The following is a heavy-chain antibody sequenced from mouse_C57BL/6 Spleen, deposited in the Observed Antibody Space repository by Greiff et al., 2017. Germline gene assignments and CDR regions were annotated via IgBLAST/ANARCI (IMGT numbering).Heavy chain of an antibody. CDR1: GYTFTDYN. V-gene: IGHV1-22*01. Sequence: EVQLQQSGPELVKPGASVKMSCKASGYTFTDYNMHWVKQSHGKSLEWIGYINPNNGGTSYNQKFKGKATLTVNKSSSTAYMELRSLTSEDSAVXYCTRSGRGKWYFDVWGTGTTVTVSS. CDR3: TRSGRGKWYFDV. CDR2: INPNNGGT. J-gene: IGHJ1*03. D-gene: IGHD3-1*01.